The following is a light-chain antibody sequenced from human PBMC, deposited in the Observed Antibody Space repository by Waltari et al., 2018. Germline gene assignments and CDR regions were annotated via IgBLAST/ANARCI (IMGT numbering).Light chain of an antibody. CDR3: QQSYSTPRT. Sequence: DIQMTQSSSSLSASVGDRVTITCRASQSISSYLNWYQQKPGKAPKVLIYAASSLQSGVPSRFSGSGSGTDFTLTISSLQPEDFATYYCQQSYSTPRTFGGGTKVEIK. V-gene: IGKV1-39*01. J-gene: IGKJ4*01. CDR1: QSISSY. CDR2: AAS.